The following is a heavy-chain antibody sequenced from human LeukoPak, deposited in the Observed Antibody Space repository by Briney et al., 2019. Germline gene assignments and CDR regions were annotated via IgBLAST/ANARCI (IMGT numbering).Heavy chain of an antibody. D-gene: IGHD2-8*02. CDR1: GFRFRNYW. J-gene: IGHJ1*01. CDR3: VRELVVAPAEYFQS. CDR2: INEDGSEK. Sequence: PGGSLRLSCVASGFRFRNYWMAWIRHAPGRGLEWVANINEDGSEKYYLDSVRGRFIISRDNARNSLFLQMNSLRGEDTGVYYCVRELVVAPAEYFQSWGPGTLVAVSS. V-gene: IGHV3-7*01.